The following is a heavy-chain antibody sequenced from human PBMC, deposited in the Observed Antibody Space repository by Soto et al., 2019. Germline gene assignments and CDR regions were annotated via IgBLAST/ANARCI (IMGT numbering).Heavy chain of an antibody. CDR1: GGSFSGYY. V-gene: IGHV4-34*01. CDR3: ARGYCTNYYYGMDV. CDR2: INHSGST. J-gene: IGHJ6*02. D-gene: IGHD2-8*01. Sequence: PSETLSLTCAVYGGSFSGYYWSWTRQPPGKGLEWIGEINHSGSTNYNPSLRSRVTISVDTSKNQFSLKLSSVTAADTAVYYCARGYCTNYYYGMDVWGQGTTVTVSS.